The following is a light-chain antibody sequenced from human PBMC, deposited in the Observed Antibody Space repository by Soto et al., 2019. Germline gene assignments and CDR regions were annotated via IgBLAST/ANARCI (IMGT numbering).Light chain of an antibody. CDR1: SSDVGDYNY. CDR3: SSYAGSNIYV. Sequence: QSALTQPPSAPGSPGQSVTISCIGTSSDVGDYNYVSWYQHHPGKAPKLMIFEVTKRPSGVPDRFSGSKSGNTASLTISGLQAEDEADYYCSSYAGSNIYVFGTGTKLTVL. CDR2: EVT. J-gene: IGLJ1*01. V-gene: IGLV2-8*01.